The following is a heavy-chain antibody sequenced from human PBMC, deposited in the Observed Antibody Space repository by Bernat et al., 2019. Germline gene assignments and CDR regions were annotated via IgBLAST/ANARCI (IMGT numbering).Heavy chain of an antibody. Sequence: QLQLQQWGAGLLKPSETLSLTCAVHGGSFSGYYWSWIRQPPGKGLEWIGEINHSGSTNYNPSLKSRVTISVDSSKNQFSLKLSAVTAADAAVYYGARHLWPGNYYYMDVWGKGTTVTVSS. CDR3: ARHLWPGNYYYMDV. J-gene: IGHJ6*03. CDR1: GGSFSGYY. CDR2: INHSGST. V-gene: IGHV4-34*01. D-gene: IGHD2/OR15-2a*01.